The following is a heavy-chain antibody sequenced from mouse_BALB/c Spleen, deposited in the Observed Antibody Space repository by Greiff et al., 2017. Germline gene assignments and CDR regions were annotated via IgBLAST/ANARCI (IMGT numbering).Heavy chain of an antibody. V-gene: IGHV2-9*02. CDR2: IWAGGST. CDR1: GFSLTSYG. J-gene: IGHJ2*01. Sequence: QVQLKQSGPGLVAPSQSLSITCTVSGFSLTSYGVHWVRQPPGKGLEWLGVIWAGGSTNYNSALMSRLSISKDNSKSQVFLKMNSLQTDDTAMDYCARDRTWNYFDYWGQGTTLTVSS. CDR3: ARDRTWNYFDY.